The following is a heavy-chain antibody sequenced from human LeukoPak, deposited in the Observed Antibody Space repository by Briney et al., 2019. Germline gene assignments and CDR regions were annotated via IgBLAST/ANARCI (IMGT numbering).Heavy chain of an antibody. D-gene: IGHD3-22*01. J-gene: IGHJ4*02. CDR3: ARPNYYDFYFDY. Sequence: ASETLSLTCTVSGGSISRSSYYWGWIRQPPGKGLEWIGIIYYSGSTYYNPSLKSRVTISVDTSKNQFSLKLTSVTAADTAVYYCARPNYYDFYFDYWGQGTLVTVSS. CDR2: IYYSGST. CDR1: GGSISRSSYY. V-gene: IGHV4-39*01.